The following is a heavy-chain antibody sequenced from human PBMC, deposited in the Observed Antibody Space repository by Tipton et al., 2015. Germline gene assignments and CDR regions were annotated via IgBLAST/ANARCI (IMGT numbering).Heavy chain of an antibody. Sequence: QLVQSGAEVKKPGESLRISCKASGYTFTNYWIGWVRQMPGKGLEWMGIIYPGDSDARVSPSFQGQVTFSVDKSISTAYLQWSGLKASDSAMYYCARHVLGVAAAGLALDVWGQGTTVTVSS. V-gene: IGHV5-51*01. CDR2: IYPGDSDA. J-gene: IGHJ6*02. CDR1: GYTFTNYW. D-gene: IGHD6-13*01. CDR3: ARHVLGVAAAGLALDV.